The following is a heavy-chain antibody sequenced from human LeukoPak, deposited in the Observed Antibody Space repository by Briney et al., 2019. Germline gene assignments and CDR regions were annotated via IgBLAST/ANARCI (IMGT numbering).Heavy chain of an antibody. CDR1: GFTFSSYW. D-gene: IGHD6-13*01. CDR3: ARDIAAAVDY. Sequence: GGSLRLSCTASGFTFSSYWMHWVRQVPGKRLVWVSRINSAGFSTNYADSVKGRFTISRDNAKNTLYLQMNSLRAEDTAIYYCARDIAAAVDYWGQGTLVTVSS. CDR2: INSAGFST. V-gene: IGHV3-74*01. J-gene: IGHJ4*02.